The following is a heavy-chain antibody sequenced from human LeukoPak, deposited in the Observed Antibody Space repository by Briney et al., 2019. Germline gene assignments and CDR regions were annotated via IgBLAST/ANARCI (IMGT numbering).Heavy chain of an antibody. CDR3: ARVTKYSSSWYPNWFDP. D-gene: IGHD6-13*01. CDR2: IYTSGST. Sequence: SETLSLTCTVSGGSISSYYWSWIRQPAGKGLEWIGRIYTSGSTNYNPSLKSRVTISVDTSKNQFSLKLSSVTAADTAVYYCARVTKYSSSWYPNWFDPWGQGTLVTVSS. J-gene: IGHJ5*02. CDR1: GGSISSYY. V-gene: IGHV4-4*07.